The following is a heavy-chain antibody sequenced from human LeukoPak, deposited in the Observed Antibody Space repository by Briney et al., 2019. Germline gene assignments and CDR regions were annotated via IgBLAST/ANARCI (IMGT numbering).Heavy chain of an antibody. CDR1: GFTFSNAW. J-gene: IGHJ3*02. Sequence: PGGSLRLSCAASGFTFSNAWMSWVRQAPGKGLEWVAVISFDESNKYYADSVEGRFTISRDNSNNTLYLQMNSLRAEDTAVYYCTVVTITDAFDIWGQGTMVTVSS. CDR2: ISFDESNK. D-gene: IGHD3-22*01. CDR3: TVVTITDAFDI. V-gene: IGHV3-30-3*01.